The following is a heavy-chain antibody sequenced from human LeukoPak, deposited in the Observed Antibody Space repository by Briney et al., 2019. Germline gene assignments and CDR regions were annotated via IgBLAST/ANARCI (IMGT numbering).Heavy chain of an antibody. CDR1: GYTFTGYY. D-gene: IGHD2-15*01. V-gene: IGHV1-2*06. J-gene: IGHJ5*02. Sequence: ASVKVSCKASGYTFTGYYMHWVRQAPGQGLEWMGRINPNSGGTNYAQKFQGRVTMTRDTSINTAYMELSRLRSDDTAVYYCARDIPELLRPSSWNWFDPWGQGTLVTVSS. CDR3: ARDIPELLRPSSWNWFDP. CDR2: INPNSGGT.